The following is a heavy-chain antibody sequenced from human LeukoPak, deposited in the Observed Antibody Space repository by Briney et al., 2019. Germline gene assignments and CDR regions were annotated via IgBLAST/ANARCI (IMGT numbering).Heavy chain of an antibody. CDR1: GYSFTSYW. CDR3: AGIDGSGSYYKLRVDWFDP. J-gene: IGHJ5*02. V-gene: IGHV5-51*01. CDR2: IYPGDSDT. Sequence: GESLKISCKGSGYSFTSYWIGWVRQMPGKGLEWMGIIYPGDSDTRYSPSFQGQVTISADKSISTAYLQWSSLKASDTAMYYCAGIDGSGSYYKLRVDWFDPWGQGTLVTVSS. D-gene: IGHD3-10*01.